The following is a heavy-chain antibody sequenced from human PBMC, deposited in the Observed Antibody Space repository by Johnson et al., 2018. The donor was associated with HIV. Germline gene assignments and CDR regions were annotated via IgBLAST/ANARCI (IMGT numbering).Heavy chain of an antibody. D-gene: IGHD6-19*01. Sequence: VQLVESGGGLVQPGGSLRLYCAASGFTFSSDAMIWVRQAPGTVLEWVSAISVRGGSTYYADSVEGRFTISRDNSKNTLYLQMNSLRAEDTAGYYCARELGSGWGETADAFDIWGQGTMVTVSS. J-gene: IGHJ3*02. V-gene: IGHV3-23*04. CDR3: ARELGSGWGETADAFDI. CDR1: GFTFSSDA. CDR2: ISVRGGST.